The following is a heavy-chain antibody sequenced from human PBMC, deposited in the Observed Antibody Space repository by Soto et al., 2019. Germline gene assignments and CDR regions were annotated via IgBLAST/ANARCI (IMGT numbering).Heavy chain of an antibody. V-gene: IGHV4-30-2*05. J-gene: IGHJ4*02. Sequence: PSETLCLTCAVSGGSISSGGYSWSWIRQPPGKGLEWIGYIYHSGSTYYNPSLKSRVTISADTSKNQFSLKLSSVTAADTAVYYCAKKGYYDTSGYPIRYFDYWGQGTLVTVSS. CDR3: AKKGYYDTSGYPIRYFDY. D-gene: IGHD3-22*01. CDR1: GGSISSGGYS. CDR2: IYHSGST.